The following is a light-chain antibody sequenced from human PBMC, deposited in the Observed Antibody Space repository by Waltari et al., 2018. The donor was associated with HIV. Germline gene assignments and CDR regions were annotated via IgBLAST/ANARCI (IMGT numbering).Light chain of an antibody. CDR2: SAS. Sequence: EMVLTQSPGTLSLSPGERATLSCRASQTVDSAYIAWYQQRPGQAPRLLVYSASSRAAGIPDRFSGSGSGADFTLSIRRLEPEDFAVYYCQYYRASSGTFGQGTKVEIQ. J-gene: IGKJ1*01. V-gene: IGKV3-20*01. CDR3: QYYRASSGT. CDR1: QTVDSAY.